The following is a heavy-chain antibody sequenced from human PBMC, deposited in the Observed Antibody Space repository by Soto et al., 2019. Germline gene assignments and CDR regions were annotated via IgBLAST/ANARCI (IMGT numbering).Heavy chain of an antibody. V-gene: IGHV4-34*01. CDR1: GGSFSGYY. J-gene: IGHJ4*02. CDR3: ARGTTDSNYYDSSGTSFDY. Sequence: QVQLQQWGAGLLKPSETLSLSCAVYGGSFSGYYWTWIRQTPGKGLEWIGEINHSGSTYYDPSLKSRVTISVDTSKNQFSLKLSSVTAADTAVYYCARGTTDSNYYDSSGTSFDYWGQGTLVTVSS. D-gene: IGHD3-22*01. CDR2: INHSGST.